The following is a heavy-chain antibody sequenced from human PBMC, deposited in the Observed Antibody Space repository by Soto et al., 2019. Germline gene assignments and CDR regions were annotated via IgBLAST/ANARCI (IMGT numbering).Heavy chain of an antibody. D-gene: IGHD1-20*01. CDR2: TSYDGGNQ. J-gene: IGHJ4*02. Sequence: PGGSLRLSCEASGFTFSSYPMHWVRQAPGKGLEWVTVTSYDGGNQYYADSVKGRFTISRDNSKDTLYLQMHSLRTDDTAVYFCARCPITQTSFIDHWGQGTLVTVSS. CDR3: ARCPITQTSFIDH. CDR1: GFTFSSYP. V-gene: IGHV3-30-3*01.